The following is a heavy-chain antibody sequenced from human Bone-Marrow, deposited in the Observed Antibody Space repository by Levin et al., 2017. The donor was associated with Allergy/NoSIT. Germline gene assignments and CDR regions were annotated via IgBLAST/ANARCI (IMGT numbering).Heavy chain of an antibody. V-gene: IGHV4-59*01. J-gene: IGHJ4*02. CDR3: ARYGLWFGRYYFDY. CDR1: GGSISSYY. D-gene: IGHD3-10*01. Sequence: SETLSLTCTVSGGSISSYYWSWIRQPPGKGLEWIGYIYYSGSTNYNPSLKSRVTISVDTSKNQFSLKLSSVTAADTAVYYCARYGLWFGRYYFDYWGQGTLVTVSS. CDR2: IYYSGST.